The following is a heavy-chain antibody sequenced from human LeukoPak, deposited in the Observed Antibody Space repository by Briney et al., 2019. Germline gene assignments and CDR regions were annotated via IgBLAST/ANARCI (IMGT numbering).Heavy chain of an antibody. J-gene: IGHJ6*03. D-gene: IGHD3-22*01. V-gene: IGHV1-24*01. CDR2: FDPEDGET. CDR1: GYTLTELS. CDR3: ARATYYYDSSARGVYYYYMDV. Sequence: GASVKVSCKVSGYTLTELSMHWVRQAPGKGLEWMGGFDPEDGETIYAQKFQGRVTITTDESTSTAYMELSSLRSEDTAVYYCARATYYYDSSARGVYYYYMDVWGKGTTVTVSS.